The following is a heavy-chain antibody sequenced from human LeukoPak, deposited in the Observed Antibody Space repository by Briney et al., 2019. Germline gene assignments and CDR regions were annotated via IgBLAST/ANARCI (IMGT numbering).Heavy chain of an antibody. Sequence: SETLSLTCTVSGGSISSSSYNWGWIRQPPGKGLEWIGSVYYSGTTSYNPSLKSRVTISVDMSKNHFSLRLRSVTAADTAMYYCARGTLYRGWSYYLDFWGQGSQVTVSS. J-gene: IGHJ4*02. CDR1: GGSISSSSYN. CDR2: VYYSGTT. D-gene: IGHD6-19*01. CDR3: ARGTLYRGWSYYLDF. V-gene: IGHV4-39*07.